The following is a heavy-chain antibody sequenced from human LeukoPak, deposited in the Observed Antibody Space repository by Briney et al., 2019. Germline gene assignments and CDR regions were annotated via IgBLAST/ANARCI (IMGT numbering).Heavy chain of an antibody. CDR2: INAGNGNT. V-gene: IGHV1-3*01. D-gene: IGHD6-19*01. CDR1: GYTFTSYA. J-gene: IGHJ1*01. CDR3: ARAIAVAEYFQH. Sequence: ASVTVSCKASGYTFTSYAMRWVRQAPGQRLEWMGWINAGNGNTKYSQKFQGRVTITRDTSASTAYMELSSLRSEDTAVYYCARAIAVAEYFQHWGQGTLVTVSS.